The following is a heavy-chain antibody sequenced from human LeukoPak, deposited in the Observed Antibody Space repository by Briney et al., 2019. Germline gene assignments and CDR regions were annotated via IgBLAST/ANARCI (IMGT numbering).Heavy chain of an antibody. CDR3: ARLGSYYDSSGYPHE. CDR1: GGTFSSYA. V-gene: IGHV1-69*01. J-gene: IGHJ4*02. D-gene: IGHD3-22*01. CDR2: IISIFGTA. Sequence: SVKVSCKASGGTFSSYAISWVRQAPGQGLEWMGGIISIFGTANYAQKFQGRVTITADESTSTAYMELSSLRSEDTAVYYCARLGSYYDSSGYPHEWGQGTLVTVSS.